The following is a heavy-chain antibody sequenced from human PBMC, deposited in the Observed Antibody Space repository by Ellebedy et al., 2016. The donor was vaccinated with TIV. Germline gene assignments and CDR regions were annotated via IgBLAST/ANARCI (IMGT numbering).Heavy chain of an antibody. V-gene: IGHV3-9*01. J-gene: IGHJ4*02. CDR2: IRWNSDTM. D-gene: IGHD2-21*01. CDR3: ARGDSTFWGLPY. Sequence: GGSLRLXCAASGFNFGGHAMHWVRQAPGKGLEWVSHIRWNSDTMGYADSVKGRFTISRDNAKSTLYLQMNSLRAEDTAVYYCARGDSTFWGLPYWGQGTLVTVSS. CDR1: GFNFGGHA.